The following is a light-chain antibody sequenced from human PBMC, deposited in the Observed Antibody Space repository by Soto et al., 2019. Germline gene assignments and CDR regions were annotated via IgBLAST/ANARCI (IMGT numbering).Light chain of an antibody. CDR2: WAS. CDR3: QQFFHAPT. V-gene: IGKV4-1*01. Sequence: DIVMTQSPDSLAVSLGERATINCESSQSVLFTSNNKNYLAWYQQKPGQPPKLLLSWASARESGVPERFSGSGSGTEFTLTISRLHAEDVAIYYCQQFFHAPTFGQGTKVDIK. J-gene: IGKJ1*01. CDR1: QSVLFTSNNKNY.